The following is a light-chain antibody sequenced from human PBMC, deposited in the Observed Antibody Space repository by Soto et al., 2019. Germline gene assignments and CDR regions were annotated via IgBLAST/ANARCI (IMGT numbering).Light chain of an antibody. CDR1: SSDIGGYNY. CDR2: EVN. J-gene: IGLJ1*01. V-gene: IGLV2-14*01. Sequence: QSSLTQPASVSVSPGQSITLSCTGTSSDIGGYNYVSWYQHHPGKAPQLIIYEVNLRPSGVSDRFSASKSGDTASLTISGLQAGDEADYYCCSYSTSNTHNYVFGTGTKVTVL. CDR3: CSYSTSNTHNYV.